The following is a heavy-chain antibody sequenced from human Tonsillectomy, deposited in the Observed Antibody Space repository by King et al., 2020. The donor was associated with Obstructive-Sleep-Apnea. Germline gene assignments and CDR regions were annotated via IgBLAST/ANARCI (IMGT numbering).Heavy chain of an antibody. CDR1: GYTFPSYT. Sequence: QLVQSGAEVKKPGASVKVSCEASGYTFPSYTMHWVRQAPGQRLEWMGWINAGKGNTKYSQKFQGRVTITRDTSASTAYMELSSLRSEDTAVYYWARDRHSSGWYFFDYWGQGTLVTVSS. V-gene: IGHV1-3*01. CDR2: INAGKGNT. J-gene: IGHJ4*02. CDR3: ARDRHSSGWYFFDY. D-gene: IGHD6-19*01.